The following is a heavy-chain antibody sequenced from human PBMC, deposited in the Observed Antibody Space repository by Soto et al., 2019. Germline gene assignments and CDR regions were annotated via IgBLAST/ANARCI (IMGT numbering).Heavy chain of an antibody. CDR3: VLVEGDDFDV. D-gene: IGHD2-2*01. J-gene: IGHJ3*01. CDR2: MYNGGST. V-gene: IGHV4-59*08. Sequence: SETLSLTCIVSGGSISSYYWSWIRQPPGKGLEWIGYMYNGGSTHYNPSLKSRVTISADTSKNQFSLKLSFVTAADTAVYYCVLVEGDDFDVWGQGTMVTVSS. CDR1: GGSISSYY.